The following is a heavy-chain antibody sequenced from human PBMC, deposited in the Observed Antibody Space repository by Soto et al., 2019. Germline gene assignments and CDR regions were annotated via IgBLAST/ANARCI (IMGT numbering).Heavy chain of an antibody. V-gene: IGHV1-18*01. D-gene: IGHD6-13*01. CDR2: ISAYNGNT. Sequence: ASVKVSCKASGYTFTSYGISWVRQAPGQGLEWMGWISAYNGNTNYAQKLKGRVTMTTDTSTSTAYMKLRSLKSDDTAVYYCARDLSDSSSWYTLLFDYWGQGTLVTVSS. J-gene: IGHJ4*02. CDR3: ARDLSDSSSWYTLLFDY. CDR1: GYTFTSYG.